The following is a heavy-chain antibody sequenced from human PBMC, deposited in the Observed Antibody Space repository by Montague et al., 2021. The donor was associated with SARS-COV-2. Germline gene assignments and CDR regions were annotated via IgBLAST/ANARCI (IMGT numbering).Heavy chain of an antibody. D-gene: IGHD5-12*01. Sequence: SLRLSCAASGFTFSNYYMTWIRQAPGKGLEWVSPISDSGSNTYYADSVKGRFTISRDTANNSVYLQMNILGAEDTAVYYCARDQGGYGTFDIWGQGTMVTVSS. V-gene: IGHV3-11*01. CDR3: ARDQGGYGTFDI. J-gene: IGHJ3*02. CDR2: ISDSGSNT. CDR1: GFTFSNYY.